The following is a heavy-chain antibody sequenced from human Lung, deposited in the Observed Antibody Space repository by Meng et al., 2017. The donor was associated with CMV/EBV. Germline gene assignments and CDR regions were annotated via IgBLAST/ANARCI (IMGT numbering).Heavy chain of an antibody. CDR3: ARTGIAVAGTYYYYGMDV. V-gene: IGHV2-26*01. J-gene: IGHJ6*02. CDR1: GFSLSNARMG. CDR2: IFSNDEK. Sequence: GPTLVXPTETLTLTCTVSGFSLSNARMGVSWSRQTPGKALEWLAHIFSNDEKSYSTSLKSRLTISKDTSKSQVVLTMTNMDPVDTATYYCARTGIAVAGTYYYYGMDVWGQGXTVTVSS. D-gene: IGHD6-19*01.